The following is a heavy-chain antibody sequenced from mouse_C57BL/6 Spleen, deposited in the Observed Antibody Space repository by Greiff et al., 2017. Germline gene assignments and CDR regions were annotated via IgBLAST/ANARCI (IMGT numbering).Heavy chain of an antibody. V-gene: IGHV1-55*01. CDR2: IYPGSGST. D-gene: IGHD1-1*01. J-gene: IGHJ4*01. CDR3: ARKRITTVVEGAMDY. CDR1: GYTFTSYW. Sequence: VQLQQPGAELVKPGASVKMSCKASGYTFTSYWITWVKPRPGQGLEWIGDIYPGSGSTNYNEKFKSKATLTVDTSSSTAYMQLSSLTSEDSAVYYCARKRITTVVEGAMDYWGQGTSVTVSS.